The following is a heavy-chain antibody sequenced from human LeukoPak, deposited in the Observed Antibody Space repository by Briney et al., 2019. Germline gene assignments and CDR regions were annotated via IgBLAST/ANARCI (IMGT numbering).Heavy chain of an antibody. CDR2: ISGSGGST. CDR3: AKDRTPYSSSSGDY. CDR1: GFTFSSYA. D-gene: IGHD6-6*01. V-gene: IGHV3-23*01. J-gene: IGHJ4*02. Sequence: GGSLRLSYAASGFTFSSYAMSWVRQAPGKGLEWVSAISGSGGSTYYADSVKGRFTISRDNSKNTLYLQMNSLRAEDTAVYYCAKDRTPYSSSSGDYWGQGTLVTVSS.